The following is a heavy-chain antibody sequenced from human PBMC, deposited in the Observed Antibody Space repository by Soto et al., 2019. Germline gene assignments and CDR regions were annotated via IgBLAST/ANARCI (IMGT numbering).Heavy chain of an antibody. D-gene: IGHD6-13*01. CDR3: ARDSSSSWYGPDYFDY. Sequence: QVQLVESGGGVVQRGRSLRLSCAASGFTFSSYGMHWVRQAPGKGLEWVAVIWYDGSNKYYADSVKGRFTISRDNSKTTLYLQMNSLRAEDTAVYYCARDSSSSWYGPDYFDYWGQGTLVTVSS. CDR1: GFTFSSYG. V-gene: IGHV3-33*01. J-gene: IGHJ4*02. CDR2: IWYDGSNK.